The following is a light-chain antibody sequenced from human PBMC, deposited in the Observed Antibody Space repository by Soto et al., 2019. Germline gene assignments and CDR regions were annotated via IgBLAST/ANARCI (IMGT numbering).Light chain of an antibody. Sequence: QSVLTQPRSVSGSPGQSVTISCTGTSSDVGGYNYVSWYQQHPGKAPKLMIYDVSKRPSGVPDRFSGSKSGNTASLTISGLQAEDEADYYCCSYAGSYTLYVFGTGNKVTV. CDR2: DVS. CDR3: CSYAGSYTLYV. V-gene: IGLV2-11*01. J-gene: IGLJ1*01. CDR1: SSDVGGYNY.